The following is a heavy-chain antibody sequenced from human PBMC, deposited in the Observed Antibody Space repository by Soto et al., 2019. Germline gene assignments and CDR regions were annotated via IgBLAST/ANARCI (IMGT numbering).Heavy chain of an antibody. Sequence: PGGSLRLSCVGSGFTFSTYSINWVRQAPGKGLEWVSSISSRSDIYYADSVKGRFTISRDNAKNSLYLQMNSLRVEDTAVYYCARDEGAGGNPHFDYWGQGTPVTVSS. CDR2: ISSRSDI. CDR3: ARDEGAGGNPHFDY. J-gene: IGHJ4*02. V-gene: IGHV3-21*01. D-gene: IGHD2-15*01. CDR1: GFTFSTYS.